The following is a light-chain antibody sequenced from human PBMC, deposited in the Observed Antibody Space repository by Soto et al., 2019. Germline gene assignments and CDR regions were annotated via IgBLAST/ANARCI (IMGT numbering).Light chain of an antibody. J-gene: IGKJ2*01. CDR3: QQSYSTPPMYT. Sequence: DIQMTQSPSSLSASVGDRVTITCLASHDIGNYLNWYQQKPGKAPKLLIYAASSLQSGVPSRFSGSGSGSDFTLTISSLQPEDFATYYCQQSYSTPPMYTFGQGTKVDIK. CDR1: HDIGNY. CDR2: AAS. V-gene: IGKV1-39*01.